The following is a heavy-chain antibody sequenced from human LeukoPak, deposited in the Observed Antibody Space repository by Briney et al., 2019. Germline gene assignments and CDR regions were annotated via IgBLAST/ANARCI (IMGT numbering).Heavy chain of an antibody. J-gene: IGHJ4*02. CDR2: IYYSGST. CDR1: GGSISSSSYY. Sequence: SETLSLTCTVSGGSISSSSYYWGWIRQPPGMGLEWIGSIYYSGSTYYNPSLKSRVTISVDTSKNQFSLKLSSVTAADTAVYYCARKYYDFWSGYYTGYFDYWGQGTLVTVSS. V-gene: IGHV4-39*01. D-gene: IGHD3-3*01. CDR3: ARKYYDFWSGYYTGYFDY.